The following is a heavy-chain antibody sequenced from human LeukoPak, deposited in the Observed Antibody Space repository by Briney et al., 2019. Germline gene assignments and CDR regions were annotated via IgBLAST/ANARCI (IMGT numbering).Heavy chain of an antibody. CDR3: GRGHSSGCYEIDV. J-gene: IGHJ3*01. CDR2: INEDGTET. V-gene: IGHV3-74*01. CDR1: GFNFSSYW. Sequence: GGSLRLSCAASGFNFSSYWMHWLRHAPGKGLVWVSTINEDGTETTYAASVKGRFTISRDNAKHTLYLQMDSLRAEDTALYYCGRGHSSGCYEIDVWGQGTMLTVSS. D-gene: IGHD6-19*01.